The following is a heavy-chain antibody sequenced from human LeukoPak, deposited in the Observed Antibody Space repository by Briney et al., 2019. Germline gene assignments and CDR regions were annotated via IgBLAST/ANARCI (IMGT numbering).Heavy chain of an antibody. Sequence: GGSLRLSCAASEFAFSTYNMNWVRQAPGKGLEWVSYISTGSSTTYYADSVKGRFTISRDNVESSLCLQMNSLRDEDTAVYYCARVAAGYSVNYFDYWGQGTLVTVSS. CDR3: ARVAAGYSVNYFDY. D-gene: IGHD4-23*01. J-gene: IGHJ4*02. V-gene: IGHV3-48*02. CDR1: EFAFSTYN. CDR2: ISTGSSTT.